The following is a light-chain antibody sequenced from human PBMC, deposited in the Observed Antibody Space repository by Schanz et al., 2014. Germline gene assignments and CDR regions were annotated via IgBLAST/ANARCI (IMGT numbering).Light chain of an antibody. V-gene: IGKV3-20*01. Sequence: PGERATLSCRASQSVSSSYLAWYQQQPGQAPRLLIYGASSRATGIPDRFSGSGSGTDFTLTISRLEPEDFAVYYCQQYHNSPQISFGGGTKVEI. CDR3: QQYHNSPQIS. J-gene: IGKJ4*01. CDR1: QSVSSSY. CDR2: GAS.